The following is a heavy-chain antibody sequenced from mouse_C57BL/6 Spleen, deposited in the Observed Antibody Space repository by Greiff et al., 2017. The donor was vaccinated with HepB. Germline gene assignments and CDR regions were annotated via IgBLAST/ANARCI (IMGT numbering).Heavy chain of an antibody. D-gene: IGHD2-1*01. CDR2: IDPNSGGT. CDR1: GYTFTSYW. J-gene: IGHJ3*01. Sequence: QVQLQQSGAELVKPGASVKLSCKASGYTFTSYWMHWVKQRPGRGLEWIGRIDPNSGGTKYNEKFKSKATLTVDKPSSTAYMQLSILTSEDSAVYYGARGKNGGPFAYWGQGTLVTVSA. CDR3: ARGKNGGPFAY. V-gene: IGHV1-72*01.